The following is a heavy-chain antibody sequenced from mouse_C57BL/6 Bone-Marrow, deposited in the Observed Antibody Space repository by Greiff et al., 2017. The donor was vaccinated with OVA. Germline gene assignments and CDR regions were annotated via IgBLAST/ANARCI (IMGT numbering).Heavy chain of an antibody. D-gene: IGHD2-1*01. V-gene: IGHV1-15*01. Sequence: QVQLQQSGAELVRPGASVTLSCKASGYTFTDYEMHWVKQTPVHGLEWIGAIDPETGGTAYNQKFKGKATLTVDTSSSTAYMQLSSLTSEDSAVYYCARWLLWPRYFDVWGTGTTVTVSS. CDR1: GYTFTDYE. CDR3: ARWLLWPRYFDV. CDR2: IDPETGGT. J-gene: IGHJ1*03.